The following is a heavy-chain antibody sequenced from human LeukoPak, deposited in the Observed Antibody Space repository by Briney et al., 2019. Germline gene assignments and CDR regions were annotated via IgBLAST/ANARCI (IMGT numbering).Heavy chain of an antibody. D-gene: IGHD1-1*01. Sequence: PGRSLRLSCAASGFTFTTFGIHWVRQAPGKGLEWVAAISPDGNIDYYPDSVKGRFSISRDDSKNMIYLQMNSLRGEDSAVYFCARINNFDDFWGQGTLVTVSS. CDR1: GFTFTTFG. J-gene: IGHJ4*02. V-gene: IGHV3-30*03. CDR3: ARINNFDDF. CDR2: ISPDGNID.